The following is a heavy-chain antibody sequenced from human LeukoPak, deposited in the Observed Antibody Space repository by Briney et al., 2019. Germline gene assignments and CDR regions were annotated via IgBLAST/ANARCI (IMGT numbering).Heavy chain of an antibody. CDR3: RGLDSDAFDI. D-gene: IGHD3-10*01. V-gene: IGHV3-66*01. Sequence: PGGSLRLSCAASGFTVSSNYMSWVRQAPGKGLEWVAVIYSGGSTNYEDAVKDRCTISRSNSTNKLYLQLNSRRGEDKAVYYCRGLDSDAFDIWGEGTMVTVSS. CDR1: GFTVSSNY. J-gene: IGHJ3*02. CDR2: IYSGGST.